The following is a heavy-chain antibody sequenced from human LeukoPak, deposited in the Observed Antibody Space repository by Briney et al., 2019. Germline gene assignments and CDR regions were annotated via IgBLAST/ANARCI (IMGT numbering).Heavy chain of an antibody. V-gene: IGHV4-39*01. CDR3: ASFLKGVDY. J-gene: IGHJ4*02. Sequence: PSETLSLTCTVSGGSISSSSYYWGWIRQPPGEGLEWIGSIYYSGSTYYNPSLKSRVTISVDTSKNQFSLKLSSVTAADTAVYYCASFLKGVDYWGQGTLVTVSS. CDR1: GGSISSSSYY. CDR2: IYYSGST.